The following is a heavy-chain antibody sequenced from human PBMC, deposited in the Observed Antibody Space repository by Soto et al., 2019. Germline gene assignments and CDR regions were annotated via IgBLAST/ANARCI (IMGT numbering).Heavy chain of an antibody. V-gene: IGHV4-59*01. D-gene: IGHD3-10*01. Sequence: SETLSLTCTVSGDSFSSYYCSWIRQPPGKGLEWIGYISYTGYTKYSPSLKSRVAMSKDASKNEVSLRLISVTAADTATYYCVRTYKGADWGQGALVTVSS. J-gene: IGHJ4*02. CDR1: GDSFSSYY. CDR3: VRTYKGAD. CDR2: ISYTGYT.